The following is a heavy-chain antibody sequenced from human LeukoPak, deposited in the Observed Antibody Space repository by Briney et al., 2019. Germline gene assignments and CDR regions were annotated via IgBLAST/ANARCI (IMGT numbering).Heavy chain of an antibody. CDR2: IYTSGRT. Sequence: SETLSLTCTVSGGSIIGYYWSWSLQPPAKGLEWIGRIYTSGRTNYNPSVKSRVTMSVDTSKNQFSLKLSSVPAADTAVYYCARDSNYSGIDYWGQGTLVTVSS. V-gene: IGHV4-4*07. D-gene: IGHD1-26*01. J-gene: IGHJ4*02. CDR1: GGSIIGYY. CDR3: ARDSNYSGIDY.